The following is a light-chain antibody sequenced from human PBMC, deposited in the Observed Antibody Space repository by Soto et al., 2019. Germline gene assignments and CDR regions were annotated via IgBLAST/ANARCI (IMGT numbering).Light chain of an antibody. CDR3: YSYAGSGTLVV. CDR2: EGN. CDR1: SNDVGGYNL. V-gene: IGLV2-23*01. J-gene: IGLJ1*01. Sequence: QSALTQPASVSGSPGQSITISCTGTSNDVGGYNLVSWYQHHPVKAPKLMIYEGNKRPSGVSSRFSGSRSGNTASLTISALQAEDEADYYCYSYAGSGTLVVFGTGTKLTVL.